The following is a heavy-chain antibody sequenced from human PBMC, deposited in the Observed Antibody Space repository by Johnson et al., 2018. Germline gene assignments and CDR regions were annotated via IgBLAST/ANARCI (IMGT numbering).Heavy chain of an antibody. CDR3: ARDQKAAAGDY. D-gene: IGHD6-13*01. V-gene: IGHV1-2*02. CDR2: INPGSGAT. J-gene: IGHJ4*02. Sequence: QVQLVQSGAEVKKPGSSVKVSCKASGGTFNTYAINWVRQAPGQGLEWMGWINPGSGATNTAQRFQGRVTMTSDASISTAYMELTRLTSDDTAVYYCARDQKAAAGDYWGQRTLVTVSS. CDR1: GGTFNTYA.